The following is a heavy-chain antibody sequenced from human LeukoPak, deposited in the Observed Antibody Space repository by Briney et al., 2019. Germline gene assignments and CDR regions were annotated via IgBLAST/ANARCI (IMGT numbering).Heavy chain of an antibody. D-gene: IGHD5-24*01. V-gene: IGHV1-69*13. Sequence: SVKVSCKASGGTFTSYAISWVRQAPGQGLEWMGGIIPIFGTANYAQKFQGRVTITADESTSTAYMELSSLRSEDTAVYHCARDLRVDGYNYYYYYYGMDVWGQGTTVTVSS. J-gene: IGHJ6*02. CDR1: GGTFTSYA. CDR3: ARDLRVDGYNYYYYYYGMDV. CDR2: IIPIFGTA.